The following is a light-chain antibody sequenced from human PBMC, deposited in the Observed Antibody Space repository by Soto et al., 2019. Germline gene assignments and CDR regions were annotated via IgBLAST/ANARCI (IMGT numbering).Light chain of an antibody. J-gene: IGKJ2*01. CDR3: LQDYNYPYT. CDR2: AAS. CDR1: QGITND. V-gene: IGKV1-6*01. Sequence: AIQMTQSPSSLSASVGDTVTITCRASQGITNDLGWYQQKPGKAPKLLIYAASSLQSEVPSRFSGSGSGTDFTLTISSLQPEDFQTYYCLQDYNYPYTFGHRTNVEIK.